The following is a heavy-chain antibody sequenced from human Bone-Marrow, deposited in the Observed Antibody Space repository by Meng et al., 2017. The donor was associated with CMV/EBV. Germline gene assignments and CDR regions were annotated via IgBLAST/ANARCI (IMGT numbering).Heavy chain of an antibody. CDR3: AREVVLEQQLVIGPLYYYYGMDF. D-gene: IGHD6-13*01. Sequence: GGSLRLSCAASGFTFSSYWMSWVRQAPGKGLEWVANIKQDGSEKYYVDSVKGRFTISRDNAKNSLYLQMNSLRAEDTAVYYCAREVVLEQQLVIGPLYYYYGMDFWGQGTTVTVSS. J-gene: IGHJ6*02. CDR2: IKQDGSEK. V-gene: IGHV3-7*01. CDR1: GFTFSSYW.